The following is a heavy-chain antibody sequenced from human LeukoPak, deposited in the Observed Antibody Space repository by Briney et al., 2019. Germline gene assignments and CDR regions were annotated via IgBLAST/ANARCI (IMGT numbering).Heavy chain of an antibody. J-gene: IGHJ4*02. Sequence: SETLSLTCAVYGGSFSGYYWSWIRQPPGKGLEWIGEINHSGSTNYNPSLKSRVTISVDTSKNQFSLKLSSVTAAATVVYYCASSRNADFWGGHTLPYWGQVTLVTVSS. CDR1: GGSFSGYY. V-gene: IGHV4-34*01. D-gene: IGHD3-3*01. CDR3: ASSRNADFWGGHTLPY. CDR2: INHSGST.